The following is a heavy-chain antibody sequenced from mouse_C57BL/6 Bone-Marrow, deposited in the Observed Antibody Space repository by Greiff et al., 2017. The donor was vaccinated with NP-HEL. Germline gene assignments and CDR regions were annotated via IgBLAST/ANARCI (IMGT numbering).Heavy chain of an antibody. Sequence: EVQGVESGPVLVKPGASVKMSCKASGYTFTDYYMNWVKQSHGKSLEWIGVINPYNGGTSYNQKFKGKATLTVDKSSSTAYMELNSLTSEDSAVYYCARSGAMDYWGQGTSVTVSS. D-gene: IGHD3-1*01. V-gene: IGHV1-19*01. CDR2: INPYNGGT. CDR1: GYTFTDYY. CDR3: ARSGAMDY. J-gene: IGHJ4*01.